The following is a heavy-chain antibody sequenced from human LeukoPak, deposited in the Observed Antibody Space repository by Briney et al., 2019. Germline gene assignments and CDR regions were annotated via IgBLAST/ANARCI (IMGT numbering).Heavy chain of an antibody. CDR1: GFTFSSYS. CDR3: ARDPRGSSGWPYYFDY. D-gene: IGHD6-19*01. V-gene: IGHV3-21*01. J-gene: IGHJ4*02. CDR2: ISSSSSYI. Sequence: GGSLRLSCAASGFTFSSYSMNWVRQAPGKGLEWVSSISSSSSYIYYADSVEGRFTISRDNAKNSLYLQMNSLRAEDTAVYYCARDPRGSSGWPYYFDYWGQGTLVTVSS.